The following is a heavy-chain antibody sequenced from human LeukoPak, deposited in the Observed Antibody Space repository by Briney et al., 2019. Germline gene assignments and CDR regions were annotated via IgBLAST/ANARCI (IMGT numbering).Heavy chain of an antibody. D-gene: IGHD2-2*01. V-gene: IGHV3-30*02. CDR3: ANLADIVVVPATMYYFDY. J-gene: IGHJ4*02. Sequence: PGGSLRLSYAASGFTFSSYGIHWVRQAPGKGLEWVAFIRYDGSNKYYADAVKGRFTISRDNSKNTLYLQMNSLRAEDTAVYYCANLADIVVVPATMYYFDYWGQGTLVTVSS. CDR2: IRYDGSNK. CDR1: GFTFSSYG.